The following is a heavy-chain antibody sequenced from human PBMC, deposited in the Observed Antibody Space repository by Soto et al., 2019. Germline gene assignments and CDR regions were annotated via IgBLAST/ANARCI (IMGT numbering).Heavy chain of an antibody. D-gene: IGHD6-19*01. J-gene: IGHJ4*02. CDR2: FDPEDGET. Sequence: VSVKVSCKVSGYTLSELSMHWVRQAPGKGLEWMGGFDPEDGETIYAQKFQGRVTMTEDTSTDTAYMELSSLRSEDTAVYYCATADSSGFGYWGQGTLVTVSS. V-gene: IGHV1-24*01. CDR3: ATADSSGFGY. CDR1: GYTLSELS.